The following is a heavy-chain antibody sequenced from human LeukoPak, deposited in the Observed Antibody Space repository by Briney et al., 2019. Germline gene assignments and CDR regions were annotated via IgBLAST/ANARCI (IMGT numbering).Heavy chain of an antibody. CDR3: ARLGYSSSWLYPDYGMDV. V-gene: IGHV3-48*03. J-gene: IGHJ6*02. CDR1: GFTFSSYE. D-gene: IGHD6-13*01. Sequence: GGSLRLSCAASGFTFSSYEMNWVRQAPGKGLEWVSYISSSGSTIYYADSVKGRFTISRDNAKNSLYLQMNSLRAEDTAVYYCARLGYSSSWLYPDYGMDVWGQGTTVTVSS. CDR2: ISSSGSTI.